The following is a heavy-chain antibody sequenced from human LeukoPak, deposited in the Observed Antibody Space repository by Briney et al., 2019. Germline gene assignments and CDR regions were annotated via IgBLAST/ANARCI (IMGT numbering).Heavy chain of an antibody. CDR1: GFIFSSYG. CDR2: IWYDGSSK. Sequence: GGSLRLSCVASGFIFSSYGMHWVRQAPGKGLEWVAVIWYDGSSKYYADSVKVRFTISRDNSKNTLYLQMNSLRAEDTAVYYCASQHSWGQGTLVTVSS. J-gene: IGHJ4*02. V-gene: IGHV3-33*01. CDR3: ASQHS.